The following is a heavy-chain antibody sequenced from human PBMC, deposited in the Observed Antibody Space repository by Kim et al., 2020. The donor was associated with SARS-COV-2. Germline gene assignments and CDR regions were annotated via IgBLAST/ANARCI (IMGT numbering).Heavy chain of an antibody. J-gene: IGHJ3*01. CDR2: MFYGRTT. V-gene: IGHV4-59*13. CDR3: ASFPPSNAGAFDA. Sequence: SETLSLTCTVSGRSISTYYWSWIRQPPGKGLECIGYMFYGRTTYYNPSLKSRVTLSVDTSKNQFSLTLTSVTAADTAVYYCASFPPSNAGAFDAWGQGTMVTVSS. D-gene: IGHD2-8*01. CDR1: GRSISTYY.